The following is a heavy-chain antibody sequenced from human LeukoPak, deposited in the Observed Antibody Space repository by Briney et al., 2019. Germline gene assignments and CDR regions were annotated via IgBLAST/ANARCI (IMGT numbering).Heavy chain of an antibody. CDR3: AISYYYDSSGYTDAFDI. V-gene: IGHV5-51*01. D-gene: IGHD3-22*01. CDR2: IYAGDSDT. Sequence: KAGASLMISGQCSGSSFTSYWIGWVRPLPGKGLEWMGIIYAGDSDTIYSPSFQGQVTISADKSISTAYLEWSSLKASDTAMYYCAISYYYDSSGYTDAFDIWGQGTMVTVSS. CDR1: GSSFTSYW. J-gene: IGHJ3*02.